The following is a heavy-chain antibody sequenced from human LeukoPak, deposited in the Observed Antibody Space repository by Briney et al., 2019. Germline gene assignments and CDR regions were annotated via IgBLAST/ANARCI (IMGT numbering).Heavy chain of an antibody. CDR2: ISSSSSYI. D-gene: IGHD1-1*01. CDR3: ARFDANWRRFDY. V-gene: IGHV3-21*01. CDR1: GFTFSTYS. Sequence: NTGGSLRLSCAASGFTFSTYSMNWVRQAPGKGLEWVSSISSSSSYIYYADSVKGRFTISRDNAKNSLYLQMNSLRAEDTAVYYCARFDANWRRFDYWGQGTLVTVSS. J-gene: IGHJ4*02.